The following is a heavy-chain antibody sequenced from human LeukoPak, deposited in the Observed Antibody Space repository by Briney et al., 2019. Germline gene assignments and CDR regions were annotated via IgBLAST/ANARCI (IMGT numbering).Heavy chain of an antibody. D-gene: IGHD5-24*01. CDR3: ARGQMDTLYYYYYMDV. V-gene: IGHV1-8*01. CDR2: MNPNSGNI. Sequence: ASVKVSCKASGYTFTSYDINWVRQATGHGLEWMGWMNPNSGNIFYAQKFQGRLTMTRNTSISTAYMELSSLRSEDTAVCYCARGQMDTLYYYYYMDVWGKGTTVTVSS. CDR1: GYTFTSYD. J-gene: IGHJ6*03.